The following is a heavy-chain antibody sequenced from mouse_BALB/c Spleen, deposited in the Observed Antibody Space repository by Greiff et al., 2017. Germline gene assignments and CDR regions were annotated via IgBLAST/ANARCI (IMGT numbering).Heavy chain of an antibody. Sequence: LVKTGASVKISCKASGYSFTGYYMHWVKQSHGKSLEWLGYISCYDGATSYNQKFKGKATFNVDTSSSTAYMPFNSLTSEDSAVYYGARDGNYDAMDYWGQGTSVTVSS. J-gene: IGHJ4*01. CDR3: ARDGNYDAMDY. CDR2: ISCYDGAT. V-gene: IGHV1S34*01. CDR1: GYSFTGYY. D-gene: IGHD2-1*01.